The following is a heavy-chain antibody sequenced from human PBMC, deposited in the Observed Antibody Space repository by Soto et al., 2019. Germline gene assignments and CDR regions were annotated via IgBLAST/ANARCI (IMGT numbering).Heavy chain of an antibody. J-gene: IGHJ6*02. Sequence: PSETLSLTCTVSGDSISSYYCSWIRQPPGKGLEWIGYTHDRGTTNYNPSLKSRVTISVDTSKNQFSLKLTSVTAADTAVYYCARFYYYNSGTSYGMDVWGQGTTVTVSS. D-gene: IGHD3-10*01. CDR1: GDSISSYY. CDR2: THDRGTT. V-gene: IGHV4-59*01. CDR3: ARFYYYNSGTSYGMDV.